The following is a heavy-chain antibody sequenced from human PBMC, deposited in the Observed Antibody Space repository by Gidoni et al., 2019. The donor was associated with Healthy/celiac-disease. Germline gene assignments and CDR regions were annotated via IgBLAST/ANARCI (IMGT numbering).Heavy chain of an antibody. Sequence: EVQLVESGGGLVQPGGSLKLSCAASGFTFSGSAMHWVRQASGTGLEWVGRIRSKANSYATAYAASVKGRFTISRDDSKNTAYLQMNSLKTEDTAVYYCTSPFYYDSSGYYSEYYYGMDVWGQGTTVTVSS. CDR1: GFTFSGSA. CDR2: IRSKANSYAT. J-gene: IGHJ6*02. V-gene: IGHV3-73*01. D-gene: IGHD3-22*01. CDR3: TSPFYYDSSGYYSEYYYGMDV.